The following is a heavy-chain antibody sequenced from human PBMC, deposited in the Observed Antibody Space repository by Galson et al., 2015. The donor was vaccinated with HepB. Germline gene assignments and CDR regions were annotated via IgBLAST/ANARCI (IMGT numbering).Heavy chain of an antibody. V-gene: IGHV4-39*01. CDR2: IYYDGST. Sequence: SGGSFTDSNFYWVWIRLPPGKGLEWIGSIYYDGSTYYNPSLRSRATISVDTSKDQFSLKLSSVTAADAAVYYCASYSNYVEWFDPWGQGTLVTVSS. CDR3: ASYSNYVEWFDP. J-gene: IGHJ5*02. CDR1: GGSFTDSNFY. D-gene: IGHD4-11*01.